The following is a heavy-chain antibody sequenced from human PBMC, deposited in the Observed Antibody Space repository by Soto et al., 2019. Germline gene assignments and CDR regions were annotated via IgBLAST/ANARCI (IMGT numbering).Heavy chain of an antibody. V-gene: IGHV3-74*01. CDR2: VNSDGSRT. CDR1: GFAFSGYW. Sequence: EVQLVESGGGLAQPGGSLRLSCAASGFAFSGYWMHWARQVPGEGLVGVSRVNSDGSRTSYADSVKGRFSISRDNGKSTLYLQMDSLRAEDTAVYYCARDRGYSGFDYWGQGTLVTVST. CDR3: ARDRGYSGFDY. D-gene: IGHD5-12*01. J-gene: IGHJ4*02.